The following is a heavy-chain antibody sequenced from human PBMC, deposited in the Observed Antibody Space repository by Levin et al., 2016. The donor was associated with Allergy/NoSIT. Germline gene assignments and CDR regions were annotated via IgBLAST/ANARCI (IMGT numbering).Heavy chain of an antibody. CDR3: ATGDPWTGFDI. CDR2: IWHDGSDR. D-gene: IGHD3/OR15-3a*01. Sequence: GESLKISCATSGFTFRTYGMHWVRQAPGKGLEWVAVIWHDGSDRHYLDSVRGRFSISRDNSRNTVDLQMNNLGVEDTAVYYCATGDPWTGFDIWGQGTMVTVSA. CDR1: GFTFRTYG. J-gene: IGHJ3*02. V-gene: IGHV3-33*01.